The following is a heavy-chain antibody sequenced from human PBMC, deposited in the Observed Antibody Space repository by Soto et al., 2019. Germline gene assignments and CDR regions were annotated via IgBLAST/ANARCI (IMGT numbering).Heavy chain of an antibody. CDR1: GFSLSTSGVG. V-gene: IGHV2-5*02. CDR3: AHFTTYYDILTGYYKESFIDY. Sequence: QITLKESGPTLVKPTQALTLTCTFSGFSLSTSGVGVGWIRQPPGKALEWLALIYWDDDKRYSPSLKSRLTLANDTSKNQVVLTMTNMDPVYTATYYCAHFTTYYDILTGYYKESFIDYWGQGTLVTVSS. J-gene: IGHJ4*02. CDR2: IYWDDDK. D-gene: IGHD3-9*01.